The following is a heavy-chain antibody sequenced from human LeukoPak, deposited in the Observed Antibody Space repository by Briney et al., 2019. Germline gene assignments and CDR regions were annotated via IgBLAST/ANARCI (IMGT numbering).Heavy chain of an antibody. Sequence: SETLSLTCTVSGGSISSSSYSWGWIRQPPGKGLEWIGSIYYSGSTYYNPSLKSRVTISVDTSKNQFSLKLSSVTAADTAVYYCATLNPGYSSVFDYWGQGTLVTVSS. J-gene: IGHJ4*02. CDR2: IYYSGST. CDR3: ATLNPGYSSVFDY. CDR1: GGSISSSSYS. D-gene: IGHD6-19*01. V-gene: IGHV4-39*01.